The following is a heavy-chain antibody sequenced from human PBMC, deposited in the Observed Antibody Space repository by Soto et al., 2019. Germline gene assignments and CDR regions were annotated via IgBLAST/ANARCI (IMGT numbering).Heavy chain of an antibody. CDR1: GGSISSGGYY. J-gene: IGHJ4*02. D-gene: IGHD6-13*01. CDR2: IYYSGST. Sequence: QVQLQESGPGLVKPSQTLSLTCTVSGGSISSGGYYWSWIRQHPGKGLEWIGYIYYSGSTYYNPSLKSRVTISVDTSKNQFSLELSSVTAADTAVYYCARAGPYSSSWIDYWGQGTLVTVSS. V-gene: IGHV4-31*03. CDR3: ARAGPYSSSWIDY.